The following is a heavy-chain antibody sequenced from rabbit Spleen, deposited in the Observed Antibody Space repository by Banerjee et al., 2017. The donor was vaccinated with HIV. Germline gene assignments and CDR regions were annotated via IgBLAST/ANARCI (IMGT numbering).Heavy chain of an antibody. Sequence: QEQLEESGGGLVKPGGSLTLTCKASGLSFSDRDVMCWVRQAPGKGLEWIACIDAGSSGFTYFASWAKGRCTISKTSSTTVTLQMTSLTAADTATYFCARDAYSRGWGIILYYFNLWGPGTLVT. V-gene: IGHV1S45*01. CDR1: GLSFSDRDV. CDR3: ARDAYSRGWGIILYYFNL. CDR2: IDAGSSGFT. J-gene: IGHJ4*01. D-gene: IGHD4-1*01.